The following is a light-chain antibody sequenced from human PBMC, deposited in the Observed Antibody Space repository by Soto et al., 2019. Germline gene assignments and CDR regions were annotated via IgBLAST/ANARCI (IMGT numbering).Light chain of an antibody. V-gene: IGLV2-8*01. J-gene: IGLJ1*01. CDR1: SSDAGGYNF. Sequence: SVLTQPPSASGSPGQLVTISCTGTSSDAGGYNFVSWYQQHPGKAPKLMIYEVNNRPSGVPDRFSGSKSGNTASLTVSGLQAEDEADYYCTSYVGSNNLYVFGTGTKVTVL. CDR3: TSYVGSNNLYV. CDR2: EVN.